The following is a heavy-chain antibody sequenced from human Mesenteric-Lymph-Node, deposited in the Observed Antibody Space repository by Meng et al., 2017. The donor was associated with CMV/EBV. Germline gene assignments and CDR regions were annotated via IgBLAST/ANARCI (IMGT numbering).Heavy chain of an antibody. D-gene: IGHD3-3*01. Sequence: GESLKISCAASGFTFDDYTMDWVRQAPGKGLEWVSLISWDGGSTYYADSVKGRFTISRDNSKNSLYLQMNSLRTEDTALYYCAKDINGYYDFWSGYPPIGPFDYWGQGTLVTVSS. J-gene: IGHJ4*02. CDR1: GFTFDDYT. CDR2: ISWDGGST. V-gene: IGHV3-43*01. CDR3: AKDINGYYDFWSGYPPIGPFDY.